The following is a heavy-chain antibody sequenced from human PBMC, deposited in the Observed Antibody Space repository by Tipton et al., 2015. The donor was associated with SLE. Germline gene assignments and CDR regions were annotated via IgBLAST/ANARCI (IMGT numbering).Heavy chain of an antibody. V-gene: IGHV3-48*03. Sequence: SLRLSCAASGFTFSSYEMNWVRQAPGKGLEWVSYISSSSRYTNYADSVKGRFTISRDNAKNSLYLQMNSLRAEDTAVYYCARSEGDYYYYGMDVWGQGTTVTVSS. CDR1: GFTFSSYE. J-gene: IGHJ6*02. CDR2: ISSSSRYT. CDR3: ARSEGDYYYYGMDV. D-gene: IGHD3-16*01.